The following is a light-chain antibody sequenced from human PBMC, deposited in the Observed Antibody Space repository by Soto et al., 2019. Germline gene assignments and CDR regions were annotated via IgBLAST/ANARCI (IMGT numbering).Light chain of an antibody. CDR1: RSINNW. V-gene: IGKV1-5*01. J-gene: IGKJ1*01. CDR2: DAS. Sequence: DIQMTQSPSTLSASVGDRVTITCRASRSINNWLAWYQQKPGKATKLLIYDASSLESGVPSRFSGSGSGTEFTLTISSLQPDDFATYYCQQYNGFSRTFGQGTKVEIK. CDR3: QQYNGFSRT.